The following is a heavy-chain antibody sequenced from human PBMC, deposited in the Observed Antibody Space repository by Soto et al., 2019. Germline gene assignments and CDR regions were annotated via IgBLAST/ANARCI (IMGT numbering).Heavy chain of an antibody. V-gene: IGHV4-61*01. CDR1: GGSVSSGSYY. J-gene: IGHJ5*02. D-gene: IGHD3-10*01. CDR3: ARDRWYGLGFDP. Sequence: QVQLQESGPGLVKPSETLSLTCTVSGGSVSSGSYYWSWIRQPPGKGLEWIGYIYYSGSTNYNPSLKRRVTISVDTSKNQFSLKLSSVTAADTAVYYCARDRWYGLGFDPWGQGTLVTVSS. CDR2: IYYSGST.